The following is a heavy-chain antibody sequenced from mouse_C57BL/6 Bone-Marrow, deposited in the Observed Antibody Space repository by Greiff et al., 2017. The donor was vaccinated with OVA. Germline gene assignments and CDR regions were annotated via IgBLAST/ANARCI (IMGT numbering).Heavy chain of an antibody. Sequence: EVKVVESGEGLVKPGGSLKLSCAASGFTFSSYAMSWVRQTPEKRLEWVAYISSGGDYIYYADTVKGRFTISRDNARNTLYLQMSSLKSEDTAMYYCTRALYDYDDWYFDVWGTGTTVTVSS. CDR3: TRALYDYDDWYFDV. CDR2: ISSGGDYI. J-gene: IGHJ1*03. V-gene: IGHV5-9-1*02. CDR1: GFTFSSYA. D-gene: IGHD2-4*01.